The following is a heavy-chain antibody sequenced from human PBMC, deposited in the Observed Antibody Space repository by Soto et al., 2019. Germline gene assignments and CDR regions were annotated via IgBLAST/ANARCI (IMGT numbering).Heavy chain of an antibody. CDR3: SRVDPGETSPFDH. CDR2: INPFDGSR. CDR1: GYIFTSYY. D-gene: IGHD3-10*01. J-gene: IGHJ4*02. V-gene: IGHV1-46*03. Sequence: QVELVQSGAEVKKPGASVKVSCKASGYIFTSYYLHWVRQAPGQGLEWMGWINPFDGSRMFAQSFHGRVTFTRDTSKSTVYMELSGLRSDDTAVYYCSRVDPGETSPFDHWGQGTLVTVSS.